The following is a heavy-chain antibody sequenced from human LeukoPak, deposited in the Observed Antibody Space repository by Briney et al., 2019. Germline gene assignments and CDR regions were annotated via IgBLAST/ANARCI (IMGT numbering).Heavy chain of an antibody. Sequence: GGSLRLSCAASGFTFSSYSMNWVRQAPGKGLEWVSSISSSSSYIYYADSVKGRFTISRDNAKNSLYLQMNSLRTEDTAVYYCATVRVGANTDVWGKGTTVTVSS. CDR2: ISSSSSYI. J-gene: IGHJ6*03. CDR3: ATVRVGANTDV. CDR1: GFTFSSYS. D-gene: IGHD1-26*01. V-gene: IGHV3-21*01.